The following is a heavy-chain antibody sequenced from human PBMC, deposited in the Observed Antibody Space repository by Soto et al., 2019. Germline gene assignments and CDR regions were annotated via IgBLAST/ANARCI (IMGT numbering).Heavy chain of an antibody. J-gene: IGHJ4*02. CDR3: AKGHDDAKVHY. D-gene: IGHD3-3*01. CDR1: GGSVSIANSY. CDR2: VHFSGTI. V-gene: IGHV4-61*01. Sequence: QVQLQESGPGLVKPSETLSLSCTVPGGSVSIANSYWTWLRQLPGKGLESIGFVHFSGTIYYSPSLASRATISVDTSRNQFSLSLASVTPADTAVYYGAKGHDDAKVHYWGPGILVSVSS.